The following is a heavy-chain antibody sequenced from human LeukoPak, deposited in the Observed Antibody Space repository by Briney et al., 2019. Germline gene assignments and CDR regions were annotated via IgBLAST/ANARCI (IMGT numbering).Heavy chain of an antibody. CDR1: GYTFTSYG. D-gene: IGHD2-21*02. CDR2: ISAYNGNT. Sequence: ASVXVSCKXXGYTFTSYGISWVRQAPGQGLEWMGWISAYNGNTNYAQKLQGRVTMTTDTSTSTAYMELRSLRSDDTAVYYCARGTLCGGDCLYYFDYWGQGTLVTVSS. CDR3: ARGTLCGGDCLYYFDY. V-gene: IGHV1-18*01. J-gene: IGHJ4*02.